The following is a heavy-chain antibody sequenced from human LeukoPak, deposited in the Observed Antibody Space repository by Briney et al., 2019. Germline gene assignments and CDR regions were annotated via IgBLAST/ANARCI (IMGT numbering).Heavy chain of an antibody. V-gene: IGHV4-59*01. Sequence: SETLSLTCTVSGGSISNYYWSWIRQPPGKGLDWIGFIYSSGSTNYNPSLKSRVTMSVDTSKNQFSLNLNSVTAADTAVYYCARLDCSTTSCFDYWGQGTLVTVSS. CDR2: IYSSGST. CDR3: ARLDCSTTSCFDY. J-gene: IGHJ4*02. D-gene: IGHD2-2*01. CDR1: GGSISNYY.